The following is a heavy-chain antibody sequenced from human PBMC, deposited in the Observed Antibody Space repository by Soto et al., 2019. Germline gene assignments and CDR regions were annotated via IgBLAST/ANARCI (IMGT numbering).Heavy chain of an antibody. CDR1: GFTFTSSA. Sequence: SVKVSCKASGFTFTSSAMQWVRQARGQRLEWIGWIVVGSGNTNYAQKFQERVTITRDMSTSTAYMELSSLRSEDTAVYYCAAADYYDSSGYFIGKYAFDIWGQGTMVTVSS. J-gene: IGHJ3*02. D-gene: IGHD3-22*01. CDR3: AAADYYDSSGYFIGKYAFDI. V-gene: IGHV1-58*02. CDR2: IVVGSGNT.